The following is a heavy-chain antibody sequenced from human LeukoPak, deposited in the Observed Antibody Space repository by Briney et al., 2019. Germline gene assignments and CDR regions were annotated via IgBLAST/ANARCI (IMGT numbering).Heavy chain of an antibody. J-gene: IGHJ4*02. V-gene: IGHV3-30-3*01. Sequence: GGSLRLSCSASGFSFSSYAMHWVRQAPGKGLEWLAVIAYDGTNEYYADSVKGRFTISRDNSKNTLFLQMNSLRAEDTAVYYCARPPGDYWGQGTLVTVSS. CDR2: IAYDGTNE. CDR1: GFSFSSYA. CDR3: ARPPGDY.